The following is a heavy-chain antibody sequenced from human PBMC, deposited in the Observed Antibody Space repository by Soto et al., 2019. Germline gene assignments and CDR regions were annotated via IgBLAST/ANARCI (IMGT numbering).Heavy chain of an antibody. CDR3: AREGSITMVRGVMGYYGMDV. V-gene: IGHV1-69*01. CDR1: GGTFSSYA. D-gene: IGHD3-10*01. Sequence: QVQLVQSGAEVKKPGSSVKVSCKASGGTFSSYAISWVRQAPGQGLEWMGGIIPIFGTANYAQKFQGRVTITADESTSTAYMELSSLRSEDTAVYYCAREGSITMVRGVMGYYGMDVWGQGTTVTVSS. CDR2: IIPIFGTA. J-gene: IGHJ6*02.